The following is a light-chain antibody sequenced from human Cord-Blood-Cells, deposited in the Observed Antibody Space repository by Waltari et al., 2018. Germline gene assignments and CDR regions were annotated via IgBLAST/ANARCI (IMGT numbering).Light chain of an antibody. CDR3: QAWDNSTVV. J-gene: IGLJ2*01. CDR1: KLGDKY. CDR2: QDS. Sequence: SYELTQQPSVSVSPGQPASITCSGDKLGDKYACWYQQKPGQSPVLVIYQDSKRPSGIPERFSGSNSGNTATLTISGTQAMDEADYYCQAWDNSTVVFGGGTKLTVL. V-gene: IGLV3-1*01.